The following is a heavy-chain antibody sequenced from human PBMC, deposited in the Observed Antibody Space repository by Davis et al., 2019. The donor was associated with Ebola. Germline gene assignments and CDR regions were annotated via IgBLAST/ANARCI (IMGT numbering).Heavy chain of an antibody. CDR1: GYIFTNYG. V-gene: IGHV1-18*01. CDR3: VRHYDTTYWNDP. J-gene: IGHJ5*02. D-gene: IGHD3-9*01. CDR2: TSVIDGNT. Sequence: ASVKVSCKASGYIFTNYGVSWLRQAPGQGLEWMGWTSVIDGNTYDAQKFQGRVTMTADTSTSTIYMELRSLTSDDTAIDYCVRHYDTTYWNDPWGQGTLVTVSS.